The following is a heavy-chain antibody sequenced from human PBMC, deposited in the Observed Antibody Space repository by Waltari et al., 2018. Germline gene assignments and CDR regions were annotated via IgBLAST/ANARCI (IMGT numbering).Heavy chain of an antibody. J-gene: IGHJ6*02. CDR2: VASTGAT. CDR1: GFPFGSHS. CDR3: VKDRGPHDPYNFYYGMNV. V-gene: IGHV3-23*01. Sequence: DVQLLESGGGLVQPGGSLRLSCAAPGFPFGSHSMKCVRQSPGKGLEWVSSVASTGATYYADSVRGRFTISRDNSKNTVFLQLDRLRVDDTATYFCVKDRGPHDPYNFYYGMNVWGQGTTVTVSS. D-gene: IGHD1-26*01.